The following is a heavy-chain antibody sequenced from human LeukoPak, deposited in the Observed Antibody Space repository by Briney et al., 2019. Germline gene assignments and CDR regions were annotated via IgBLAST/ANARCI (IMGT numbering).Heavy chain of an antibody. CDR1: GGSISSYY. V-gene: IGHV4-59*01. CDR3: ARGYSIAAAGFSDY. CDR2: IYYTGST. Sequence: SETLSLTCTVSGGSISSYYWNWIRQPPRQGLEWIGFIYYTGSTNYNPSLKSRVTISVDTSKNQFSLKLSSVTAADTAVYYCARGYSIAAAGFSDYWGQGTLVTVSS. J-gene: IGHJ4*02. D-gene: IGHD6-13*01.